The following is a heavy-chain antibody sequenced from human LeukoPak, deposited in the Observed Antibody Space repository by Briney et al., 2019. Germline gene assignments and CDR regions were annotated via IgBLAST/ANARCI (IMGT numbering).Heavy chain of an antibody. CDR1: GFTFSDYW. Sequence: GGSLRLSCAAFGFTFSDYWMNWARQAPGKGLEWVANINYDGREKYYVDSVKGRFTISRDNTKNSLYLQMNSLRAEDTAVYYCARGPDSGTVWGQGTTVTVSS. V-gene: IGHV3-7*03. CDR2: INYDGREK. CDR3: ARGPDSGTV. J-gene: IGHJ6*02.